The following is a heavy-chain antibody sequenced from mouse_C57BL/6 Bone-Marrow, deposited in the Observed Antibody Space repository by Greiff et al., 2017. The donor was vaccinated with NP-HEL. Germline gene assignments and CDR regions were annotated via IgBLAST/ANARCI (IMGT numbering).Heavy chain of an antibody. CDR2: ISDGGSYT. CDR1: GFTFSSYA. J-gene: IGHJ4*01. D-gene: IGHD2-3*01. CDR3: ARDDDGYYYYAMDY. Sequence: EVHLVESGGGLVKPGGSLKLSCAASGFTFSSYAMSWVRQTPEKRLEWVATISDGGSYTYYPDNVKGRFTISRDNAKNNLYLQMSHLKSEDTAMYYCARDDDGYYYYAMDYWGQGTSVTVSS. V-gene: IGHV5-4*01.